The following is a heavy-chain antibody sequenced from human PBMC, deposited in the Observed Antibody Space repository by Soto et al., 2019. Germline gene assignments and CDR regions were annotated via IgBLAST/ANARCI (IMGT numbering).Heavy chain of an antibody. CDR2: IYYSGST. V-gene: IGHV4-31*03. Sequence: SETLSLTCTVSGGSISSGGYYWSWIRQHPGKGLEWIGYIYYSGSTYYNPSLKSRVTISVDTSKNQFSLKLSSVTAADTAVYYCARTVRSESVAFDIWGQGTMVTVSS. J-gene: IGHJ3*02. CDR3: ARTVRSESVAFDI. D-gene: IGHD4-17*01. CDR1: GGSISSGGYY.